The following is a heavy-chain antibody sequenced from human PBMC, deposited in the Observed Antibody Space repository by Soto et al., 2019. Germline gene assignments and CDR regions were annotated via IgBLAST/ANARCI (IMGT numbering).Heavy chain of an antibody. D-gene: IGHD2-15*01. J-gene: IGHJ4*02. Sequence: QVQLVESGGGVVQPGRSLRLSCGASGFTFNSYAMHWVRQAPGKGLEWVAVISYDGSNKYYADSVKGRFTISRDNSKNTLYLQMNSLRAEDTAVYYCARFKGCSGGSCYPYFDYWGQGTLVTVSS. CDR1: GFTFNSYA. CDR2: ISYDGSNK. CDR3: ARFKGCSGGSCYPYFDY. V-gene: IGHV3-30-3*01.